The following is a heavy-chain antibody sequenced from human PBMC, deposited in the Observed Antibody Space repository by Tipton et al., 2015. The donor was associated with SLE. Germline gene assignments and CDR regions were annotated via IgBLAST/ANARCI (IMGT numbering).Heavy chain of an antibody. CDR2: IYYSGST. J-gene: IGHJ5*02. CDR1: GGSISSSSYY. Sequence: TLSLTCTVSGGSISSSSYYWGWIRQPPGKGLEWIGSIYYSGSTYYNPSLKSRVTISVDTSKNQFSLKLSSVTAADTAVYYCATRSLAARSRWFDPWGQGTLVTVSS. D-gene: IGHD6-6*01. CDR3: ATRSLAARSRWFDP. V-gene: IGHV4-39*07.